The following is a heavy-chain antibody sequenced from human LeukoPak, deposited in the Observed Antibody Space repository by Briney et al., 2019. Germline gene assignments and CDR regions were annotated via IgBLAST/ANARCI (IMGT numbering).Heavy chain of an antibody. CDR2: MFYNVST. CDR3: ARQGSGRAFDI. Sequence: SETLSLTCTVFGGSISSYYWNWIRQSPGKGVEWIAYMFYNVSTNYGPSLKSRVTISVDTSKNQFSLKLISVTAADTAVYFCARQGSGRAFDIWGQGTMVTVSS. CDR1: GGSISSYY. V-gene: IGHV4-59*08. J-gene: IGHJ3*02.